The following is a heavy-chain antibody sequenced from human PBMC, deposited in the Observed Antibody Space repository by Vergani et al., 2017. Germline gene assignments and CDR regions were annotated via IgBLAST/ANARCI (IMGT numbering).Heavy chain of an antibody. CDR1: GFIFSNYY. CDR3: AREQGSGSYYYYYMDV. V-gene: IGHV3-11*04. CDR2: ISDGGETK. Sequence: QVQLVASGGGLVRPGGSLRLSCAASGFIFSNYYMTWIRQTPGKGLEWLAHISDGGETKMYAESLKGRFTVSRDNTKNLLILQMKTLRAEDTAVYYGAREQGSGSYYYYYMDVWGKGTTVTV. D-gene: IGHD3-10*01. J-gene: IGHJ6*03.